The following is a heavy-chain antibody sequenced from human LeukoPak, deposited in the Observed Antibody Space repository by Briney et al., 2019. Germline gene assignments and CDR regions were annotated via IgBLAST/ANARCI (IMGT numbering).Heavy chain of an antibody. CDR2: INQDGSER. D-gene: IGHD3-10*01. Sequence: GGSLRLSCATSRFIFSSYWMTWVRQAPGEGLEWVATINQDGSERYYVDSLKGRFTISRDNSKKSLFLQINSLRAEDTAVYYCARDHPPESSVRGQPFYYYYMDVWGKGTTVTVSS. CDR3: ARDHPPESSVRGQPFYYYYMDV. V-gene: IGHV3-7*01. CDR1: RFIFSSYW. J-gene: IGHJ6*03.